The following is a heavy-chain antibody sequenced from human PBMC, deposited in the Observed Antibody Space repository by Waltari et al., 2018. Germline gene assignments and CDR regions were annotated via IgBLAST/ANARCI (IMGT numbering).Heavy chain of an antibody. V-gene: IGHV4-38-2*01. Sequence: QVQLQQSGPGQVKPSETLSLTCAVPGGSLRSGYSWGWIRQPLGKGLEWIGSVSHSGSTYYNPSLKSRVTISIHMSKHQFSLELRSVTAADTAVYFCASDLGGTAVATDAFDIWGQGTMVIVSS. CDR1: GGSLRSGYS. J-gene: IGHJ3*02. CDR3: ASDLGGTAVATDAFDI. CDR2: VSHSGST. D-gene: IGHD6-19*01.